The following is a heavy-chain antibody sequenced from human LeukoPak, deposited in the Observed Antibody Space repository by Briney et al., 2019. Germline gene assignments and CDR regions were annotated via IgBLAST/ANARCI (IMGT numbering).Heavy chain of an antibody. Sequence: GESLKISCKASGYTFTNYWIGWVRQMPGKGLEWMGIIYPGDSDTRYSPSFRGQVTISADKSISTAYLQWSNLKASDTAMYYCASHDYGDYSASFDYWGQGTLVTVSS. CDR3: ASHDYGDYSASFDY. J-gene: IGHJ4*02. CDR1: GYTFTNYW. V-gene: IGHV5-51*01. CDR2: IYPGDSDT. D-gene: IGHD4-17*01.